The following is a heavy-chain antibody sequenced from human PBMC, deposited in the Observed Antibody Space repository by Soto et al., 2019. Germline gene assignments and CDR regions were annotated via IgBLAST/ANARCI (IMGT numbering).Heavy chain of an antibody. V-gene: IGHV3-48*03. CDR3: ARDSDYGECLDY. D-gene: IGHD4-17*01. J-gene: IGHJ4*02. Sequence: EVQLVESGGGLVQPGGSLRLSCAASGFTFSSYEMNWVRQAPGKGLEWVSYISSSGSTIYYADSVKGRFTISRDNAKNSLYLQRNSLRAEDTAVYYCARDSDYGECLDYWGQGTLVTVSS. CDR1: GFTFSSYE. CDR2: ISSSGSTI.